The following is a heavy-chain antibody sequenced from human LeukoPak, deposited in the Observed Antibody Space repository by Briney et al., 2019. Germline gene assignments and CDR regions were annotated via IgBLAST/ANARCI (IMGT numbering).Heavy chain of an antibody. CDR3: ARGSHQYGSGSSTADY. D-gene: IGHD3-10*01. CDR2: KSYDGSNK. J-gene: IGHJ4*02. Sequence: GRSLRLSCAASGFTFSSYAMHWVRQAPGKGLEWVAVKSYDGSNKYYADSVKGRFTISRDNSKNTLYLQMNSLRAEDTAVYYCARGSHQYGSGSSTADYWGQGTLVTVSS. V-gene: IGHV3-30*04. CDR1: GFTFSSYA.